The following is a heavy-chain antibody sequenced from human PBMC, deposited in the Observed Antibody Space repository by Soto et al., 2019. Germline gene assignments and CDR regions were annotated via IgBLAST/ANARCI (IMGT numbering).Heavy chain of an antibody. D-gene: IGHD3-3*01. CDR2: ISYDGSNK. V-gene: IGHV3-30*18. CDR3: AKDNGTYYDFWSGYWVSGYFDY. J-gene: IGHJ4*02. Sequence: QVQLVESGGGVVQPGRSLRLSCAASGFTFSSYGMHWVRQAPGKGLEWVAVISYDGSNKYYADSVKGRFTISRDNSKNKLYLQMNSLRAEDTAVYYCAKDNGTYYDFWSGYWVSGYFDYWGQGTLVTVSS. CDR1: GFTFSSYG.